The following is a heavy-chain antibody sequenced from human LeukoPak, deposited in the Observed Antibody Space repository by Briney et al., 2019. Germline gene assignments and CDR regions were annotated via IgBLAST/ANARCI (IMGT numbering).Heavy chain of an antibody. V-gene: IGHV4-34*01. CDR2: INHSGST. D-gene: IGHD3-22*01. J-gene: IGHJ4*02. CDR1: GGSFSGYY. CDR3: ARVRGYYDSSGYDY. Sequence: PSETLSLTCAVYGGSFSGYYWNWIRQPPGKGLEWIGEINHSGSTNYNPSLKSRVTISVDTSKLNSVTAADTAVYYCARVRGYYDSSGYDYWGQGTLVTVSS.